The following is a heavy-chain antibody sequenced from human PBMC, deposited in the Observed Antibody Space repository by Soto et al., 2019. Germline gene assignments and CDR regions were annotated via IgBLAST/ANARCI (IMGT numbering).Heavy chain of an antibody. V-gene: IGHV4-31*03. J-gene: IGHJ6*02. CDR3: ARVPGSTPNYYGMAV. D-gene: IGHD2-2*01. CDR1: GGSISSGGYY. CDR2: IYYSGST. Sequence: QVQLQESGPGLVKPSQTLSLTCTVSGGSISSGGYYWIWIRQHPGKGLEWIGYIYYSGSTYYNPSLKSRVTISVDTSKNQFSLKLSSVTAADTAVYYCARVPGSTPNYYGMAVWGQGTTVTVSS.